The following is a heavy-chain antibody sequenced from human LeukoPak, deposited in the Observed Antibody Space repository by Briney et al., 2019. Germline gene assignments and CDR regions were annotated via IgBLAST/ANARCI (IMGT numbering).Heavy chain of an antibody. D-gene: IGHD3-22*01. V-gene: IGHV4-39*01. CDR2: IYYSGST. J-gene: IGHJ4*02. Sequence: SETLSLTCTVSGGSISSSSYYWGWIRQPPGKGLEWIGSIYYSGSTYYNPSLKSRVTISVDTSKNQLSLKLSSVTAADTAVYYCASRRYYDSSGYWAPYYFDYWGQGTLVTVSS. CDR1: GGSISSSSYY. CDR3: ASRRYYDSSGYWAPYYFDY.